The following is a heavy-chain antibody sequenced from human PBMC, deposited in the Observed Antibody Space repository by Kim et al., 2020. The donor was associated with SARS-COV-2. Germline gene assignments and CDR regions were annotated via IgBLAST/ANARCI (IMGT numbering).Heavy chain of an antibody. Sequence: SETLSLTCTVSGGSISSYYWSWIRQPPGKGLEWIGYIYYSGSTNYNPSLKSRVTISVDTSKNQFSLKLSSVTAADTAVYYCARHGSIWSGYYDYYYYGMDVWGQGTTVTVSS. CDR2: IYYSGST. V-gene: IGHV4-59*08. J-gene: IGHJ6*02. CDR3: ARHGSIWSGYYDYYYYGMDV. D-gene: IGHD3-3*01. CDR1: GGSISSYY.